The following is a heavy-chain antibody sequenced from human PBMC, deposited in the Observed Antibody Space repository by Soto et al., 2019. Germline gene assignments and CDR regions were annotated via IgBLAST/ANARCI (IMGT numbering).Heavy chain of an antibody. V-gene: IGHV4-59*01. CDR3: ARGYSYGKYDS. CDR1: GGSISGYS. D-gene: IGHD5-18*01. J-gene: IGHJ4*02. Sequence: SETLSLTCSVSGGSISGYSCTWIRKAPGEGLEWIGYIYYTGNTNYNASLRSRVTISMDTSKTQFSLRLTSVTAADTAVYYCARGYSYGKYDSWGQGTLVTVSS. CDR2: IYYTGNT.